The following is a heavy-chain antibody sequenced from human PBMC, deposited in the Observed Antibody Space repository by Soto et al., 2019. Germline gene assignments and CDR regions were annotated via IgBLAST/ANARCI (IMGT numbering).Heavy chain of an antibody. Sequence: GGSLRLSCAASGFTFSSYGMHWVRQAPGKGLEWVAVIWYDGSNKYYADSVKGRFTISRDNSKNTLYLQMNSLRAEDTAVYYCARELWFGELLQEGYYFDYWGQGTLVTVSS. D-gene: IGHD3-10*01. CDR1: GFTFSSYG. J-gene: IGHJ4*02. V-gene: IGHV3-33*01. CDR3: ARELWFGELLQEGYYFDY. CDR2: IWYDGSNK.